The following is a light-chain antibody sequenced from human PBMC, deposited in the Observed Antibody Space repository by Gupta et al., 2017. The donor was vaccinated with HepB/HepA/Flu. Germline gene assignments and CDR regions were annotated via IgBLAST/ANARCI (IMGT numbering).Light chain of an antibody. J-gene: IGKJ5*01. V-gene: IGKV1-39*01. CDR2: AAS. CDR1: QSISSY. CDR3: QQSYSTPSIT. Sequence: DIQMTQSPSSLSASVGDRVTITCRASQSISSYLNWYQQKPGKAPKLLIYAASSLKSGVPSRFSGSGSGTDFTLTISSLQPEDFATYYCQQSYSTPSITFGQGKRLEIK.